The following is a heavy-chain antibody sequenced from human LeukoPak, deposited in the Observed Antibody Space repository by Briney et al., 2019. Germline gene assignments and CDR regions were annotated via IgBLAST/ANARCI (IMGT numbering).Heavy chain of an antibody. CDR3: ARGDRGVLFDY. CDR1: GYTFTNYA. J-gene: IGHJ4*02. D-gene: IGHD3-10*01. Sequence: GASVKVSCKASGYTFTNYAMHWVRQAPGQRLEWMGWINTGNGNTEYSQEFQGRVTITRDTSASTAYMELSSLRSEDMALYYCARGDRGVLFDYWGQGTLVTVSS. V-gene: IGHV1-3*03. CDR2: INTGNGNT.